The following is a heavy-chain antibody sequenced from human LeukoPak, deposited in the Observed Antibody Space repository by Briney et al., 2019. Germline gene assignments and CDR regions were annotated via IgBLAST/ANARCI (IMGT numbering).Heavy chain of an antibody. V-gene: IGHV4-59*01. CDR2: IYYSGST. Sequence: SETLSLTCTVSGGSLSSYYWSWIRQPPGRGLEWIGYIYYSGSTNYNPSLKSRVTISVDTSKNQFSLKLSSVTAADTAVYYCARGPGYCSSTSCYVVAFDIWGQGTMVTVSS. D-gene: IGHD2-2*01. J-gene: IGHJ3*02. CDR3: ARGPGYCSSTSCYVVAFDI. CDR1: GGSLSSYY.